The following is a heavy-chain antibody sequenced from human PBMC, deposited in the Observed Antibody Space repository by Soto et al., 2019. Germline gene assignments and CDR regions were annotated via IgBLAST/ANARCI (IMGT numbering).Heavy chain of an antibody. J-gene: IGHJ4*02. CDR1: GGTFSSYA. V-gene: IGHV1-69*13. Sequence: ASVKVSCKASGGTFSSYAVSWVRQAPGQGLEWMGGLIPIFATANYAQKFQGRVTITADESTNTAYMELRSLRSEDTALYYCARVYAATFFYYFDYWGQGTLVTVSS. D-gene: IGHD1-26*01. CDR2: LIPIFATA. CDR3: ARVYAATFFYYFDY.